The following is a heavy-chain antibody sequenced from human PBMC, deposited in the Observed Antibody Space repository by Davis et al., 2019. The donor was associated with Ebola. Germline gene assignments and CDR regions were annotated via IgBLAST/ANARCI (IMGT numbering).Heavy chain of an antibody. D-gene: IGHD1-7*01. CDR3: ARDSSINWNYLTDY. CDR1: RYTFISYY. CDR2: INPSGGST. Sequence: ASVTVSLMASRYTFISYYTHSVRQPPGQGLEWMGIINPSGGSTSYAQKFQGRVTMTRDTSTSTVYMELSSLRSEDTAVYYCARDSSINWNYLTDYWGQGTLVTVSS. V-gene: IGHV1-46*01. J-gene: IGHJ4*02.